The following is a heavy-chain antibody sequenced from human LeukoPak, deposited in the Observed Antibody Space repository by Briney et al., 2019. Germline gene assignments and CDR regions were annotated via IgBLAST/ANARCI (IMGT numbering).Heavy chain of an antibody. D-gene: IGHD3-22*01. J-gene: IGHJ5*01. CDR1: GFTLSRYW. V-gene: IGHV3-23*01. Sequence: GGSLRLSCVASGFTLSRYWMTWIRQAPGKGLEWVASMCGTAGCTFYPDSVKGRFTISRDNSKNVLYLRMNSLTAEDTAIYYCAKDRPNFHENSGHYYRRDGDSWGQGTLVTVSS. CDR3: AKDRPNFHENSGHYYRRDGDS. CDR2: MCGTAGCT.